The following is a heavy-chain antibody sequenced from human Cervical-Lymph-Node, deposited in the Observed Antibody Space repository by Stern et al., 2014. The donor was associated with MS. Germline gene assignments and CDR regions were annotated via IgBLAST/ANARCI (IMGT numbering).Heavy chain of an antibody. V-gene: IGHV4-39*01. J-gene: IGHJ4*02. D-gene: IGHD2-15*01. Sequence: QVQLQESGPGLVQPSETLSLSCPVSGDSISSGGYYWDWIRQPPGKGLEWVGSLYYSGSTYYNPSLKSRVTISVDPSKNQPPLGLTSVTAADTAMYYCARNDCSGGSCYFQWGQGTLVTVSS. CDR2: LYYSGST. CDR1: GDSISSGGYY. CDR3: ARNDCSGGSCYFQ.